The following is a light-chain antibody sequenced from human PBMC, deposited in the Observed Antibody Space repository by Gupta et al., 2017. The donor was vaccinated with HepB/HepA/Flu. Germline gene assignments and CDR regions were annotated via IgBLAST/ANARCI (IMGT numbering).Light chain of an antibody. Sequence: SALAQPRSVSGSPGQSGPIPCTGTSSDVGAYNYVTWYQQHPAKAPKTMIFYVPTGPAGVPAPFSGSESGNTASLTISGPPAEAEDDYYCCSHAWIYSRHYDFGTGTEVTVL. CDR3: CSHAWIYSRHYD. CDR2: YVP. CDR1: SSDVGAYNY. V-gene: IGLV2-11*01. J-gene: IGLJ1*01.